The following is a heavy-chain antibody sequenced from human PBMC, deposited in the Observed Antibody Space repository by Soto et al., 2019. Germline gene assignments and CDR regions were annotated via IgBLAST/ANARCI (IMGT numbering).Heavy chain of an antibody. CDR1: GGTVSSYV. CDR3: ARDVGFWSGHTDY. V-gene: IGHV1-69*06. D-gene: IGHD3-3*01. Sequence: GSPANVSCKACGGTVSSYVISWVLQAPGQGLEWMGGIIPIFGTANYAQKFQGRVTITADKSTSTAYMELSSLRSEETAVYYCARDVGFWSGHTDYWGQGTLVTISS. J-gene: IGHJ4*02. CDR2: IIPIFGTA.